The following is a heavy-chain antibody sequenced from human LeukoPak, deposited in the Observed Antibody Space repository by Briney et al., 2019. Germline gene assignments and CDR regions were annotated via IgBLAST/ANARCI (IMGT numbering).Heavy chain of an antibody. D-gene: IGHD3-3*01. Sequence: SVKVSCKASGGTFSSYAISWVRQAPGQGLEWMGGIIPIFGTANYAQKFQGRVTITADESTGTTYMELSSLRSEDTAVYYCARDGDFFYGMDVWGQGTTVTVSS. CDR1: GGTFSSYA. V-gene: IGHV1-69*13. CDR3: ARDGDFFYGMDV. J-gene: IGHJ6*02. CDR2: IIPIFGTA.